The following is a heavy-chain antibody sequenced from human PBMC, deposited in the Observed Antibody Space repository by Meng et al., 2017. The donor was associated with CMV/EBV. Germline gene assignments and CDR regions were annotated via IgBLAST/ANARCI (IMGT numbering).Heavy chain of an antibody. V-gene: IGHV1-2*02. CDR2: INPKSGGT. J-gene: IGHJ4*02. CDR1: GYTFTGYY. Sequence: ASVKVSCKASGYTFTGYYMQWVRQAPGQGLEWMGWINPKSGGTNYAQNFQGRVTMTRDTSISTAYMELNRLGSDDTAVYYCASGAGVGDSSSGLADYWGQGTLVTVSS. CDR3: ASGAGVGDSSSGLADY. D-gene: IGHD6-6*01.